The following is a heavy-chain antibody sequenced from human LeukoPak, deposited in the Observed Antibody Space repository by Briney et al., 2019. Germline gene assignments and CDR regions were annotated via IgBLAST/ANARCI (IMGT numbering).Heavy chain of an antibody. CDR2: ISAYNGNT. V-gene: IGHV1-18*01. D-gene: IGHD2-2*02. Sequence: ASVKVSCKASGYTFTSYGISWVRQAPGQGLEWMGWISAYNGNTNYAQKLQGRVTMTTDTSTSTVYMELRSLRSDDTAVYYCARGYCSSTSCYTHYYYYGMDVWGQGTTVTVSS. J-gene: IGHJ6*02. CDR3: ARGYCSSTSCYTHYYYYGMDV. CDR1: GYTFTSYG.